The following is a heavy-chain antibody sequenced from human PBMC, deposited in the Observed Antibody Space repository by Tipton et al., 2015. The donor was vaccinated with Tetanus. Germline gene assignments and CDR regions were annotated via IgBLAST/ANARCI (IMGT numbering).Heavy chain of an antibody. V-gene: IGHV4-34*09. CDR2: INHSGST. CDR3: ARGIGYGYGLPYFDY. D-gene: IGHD5-18*01. CDR1: GGSFSGYY. J-gene: IGHJ4*02. Sequence: TLSLTCAVYGGSFSGYYWSWIRQPPGKGLEWIGEINHSGSTNYNPSLKSRVTMSLDTSKNQFSLKLSSVTAADTAVFYCARGIGYGYGLPYFDYWGQGTLVTVSS.